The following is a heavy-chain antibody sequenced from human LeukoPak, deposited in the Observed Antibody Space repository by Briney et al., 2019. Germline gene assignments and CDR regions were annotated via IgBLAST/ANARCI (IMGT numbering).Heavy chain of an antibody. CDR3: ASGRGTTLDY. V-gene: IGHV4-59*12. Sequence: PSETLSLTCTVSGGSISSYYWSWIRQPPGKGLEWIGYIYHSGSTYYNPSLKSRVTISVDRSKNQFSLKLSSVTAADTAVYYCASGRGTTLDYWGQGTLVTVSS. D-gene: IGHD1-1*01. CDR2: IYHSGST. CDR1: GGSISSYY. J-gene: IGHJ4*02.